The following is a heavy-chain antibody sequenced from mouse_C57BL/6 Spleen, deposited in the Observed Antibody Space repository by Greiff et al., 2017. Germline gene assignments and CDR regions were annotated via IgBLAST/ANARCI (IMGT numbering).Heavy chain of an antibody. CDR1: GYAFSSSW. J-gene: IGHJ3*01. D-gene: IGHD3-2*02. V-gene: IGHV1-82*01. CDR3: ARRSSGYAFAY. CDR2: IYPGDGDT. Sequence: LQESGPELVKPGASVKISCKASGYAFSSSWLNWVKQRPGKGLEWIGRIYPGDGDTNYNGKFKGKATLTADKSSSTAYMQLSSLTSEDSAVYVCARRSSGYAFAYWGQGTLVTVSA.